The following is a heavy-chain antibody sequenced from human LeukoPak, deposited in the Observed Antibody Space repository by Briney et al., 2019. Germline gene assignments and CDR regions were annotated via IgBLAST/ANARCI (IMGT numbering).Heavy chain of an antibody. J-gene: IGHJ4*02. D-gene: IGHD6-13*01. CDR1: AFTDYY. V-gene: IGHV1-2*07. Sequence: GASVKVSCRAFAFTDYYLHWVRQTPGQGLEWMGWINPKSGVTTYADKFQGRVTMTRNTSINTAYLHLSRMRSDDTAIYCSTRQLVGTWYFDYWGQGTLVTVSS. CDR3: TRQLVGTWYFDY. CDR2: INPKSGVT.